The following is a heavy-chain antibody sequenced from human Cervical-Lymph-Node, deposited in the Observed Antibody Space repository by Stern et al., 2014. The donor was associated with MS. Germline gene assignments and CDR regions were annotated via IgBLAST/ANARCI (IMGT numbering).Heavy chain of an antibody. J-gene: IGHJ1*01. CDR1: GFTFSSSG. CDR2: IWDDGSNR. D-gene: IGHD4-23*01. CDR3: AREGGNTAEYFQH. V-gene: IGHV3-33*01. Sequence: VQLVESGGGVVQPGRSLRLSCAASGFTFSSSGMHWVRQAPGKGLEWLAIIWDDGSNRYYEDSVKGRFTISRDNSKNTPCLQINSLRAEDTAVYYCAREGGNTAEYFQHWGQGTLVTGSS.